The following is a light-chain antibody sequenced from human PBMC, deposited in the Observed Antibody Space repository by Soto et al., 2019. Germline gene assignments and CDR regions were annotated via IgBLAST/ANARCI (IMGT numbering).Light chain of an antibody. CDR1: QGISNY. V-gene: IGKV3D-20*01. CDR3: QQYGSSPIT. Sequence: TQSPSSLSASVGDRVTITCRASQGISNYVAWYQQKGGLAPRLLIHDASTRASGIPDRFSGSKSGTDFTLTIRGLEPEDAAVYYCQQYGSSPITFGQGTRLEIK. J-gene: IGKJ5*01. CDR2: DAS.